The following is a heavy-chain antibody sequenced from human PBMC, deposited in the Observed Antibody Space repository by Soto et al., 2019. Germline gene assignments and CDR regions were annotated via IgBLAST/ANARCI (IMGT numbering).Heavy chain of an antibody. J-gene: IGHJ4*02. CDR1: GYSFTSYG. Sequence: ASVKLSCTASGYSFTSYGISWVRQAPGQGLEWMGWISAYNGNTNYAQKLQGRVTISVDTSKNQFSLKLSSVTAADTAVYYCARFGRIVGARRPSYFDYWGQGTLVTVSS. CDR3: ARFGRIVGARRPSYFDY. V-gene: IGHV1-18*01. CDR2: ISAYNGNT. D-gene: IGHD1-26*01.